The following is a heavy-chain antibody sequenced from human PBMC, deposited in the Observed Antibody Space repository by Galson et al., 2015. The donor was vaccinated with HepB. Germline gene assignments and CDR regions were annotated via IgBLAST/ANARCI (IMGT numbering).Heavy chain of an antibody. CDR2: IIPMFGTT. D-gene: IGHD3/OR15-3a*01. CDR1: GGSFSSYA. J-gene: IGHJ5*02. CDR3: ARDQHAALILGWFDP. Sequence: SVKVSCKASGGSFSSYAISWVRQAPGQGLEWMGGIIPMFGTTSYAQRFQGRVTITADESTSTAYMELSSLRSDDTAVYYCARDQHAALILGWFDPWGQGTLVTVSS. V-gene: IGHV1-69*13.